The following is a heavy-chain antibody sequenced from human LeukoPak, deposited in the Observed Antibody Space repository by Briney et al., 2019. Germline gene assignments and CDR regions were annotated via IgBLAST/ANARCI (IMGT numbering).Heavy chain of an antibody. CDR3: ARADIVVVPAAMSVSWFDP. J-gene: IGHJ5*02. D-gene: IGHD2-2*01. V-gene: IGHV4-59*01. Sequence: SETLSLTCTVSGGSISNYYWSWIRQPPGKGLEWIGYIYYSGSTNYNPSLKSRVTISVDTSKNQFSLKLSSVTAADTAVYYCARADIVVVPAAMSVSWFDPWGQGTLVTVSS. CDR1: GGSISNYY. CDR2: IYYSGST.